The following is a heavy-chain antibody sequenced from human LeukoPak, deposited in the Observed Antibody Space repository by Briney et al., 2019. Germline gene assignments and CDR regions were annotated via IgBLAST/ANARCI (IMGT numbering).Heavy chain of an antibody. CDR1: GYTFTDYY. D-gene: IGHD4-17*01. J-gene: IGHJ4*02. Sequence: ASVKVSCKASGYTFTDYYMHWVRQAPGQGLEWMGWINPNSGDTNYAQKFQGRVTITRDTSITTAYMELSRLRSDDTAVYYCARYSTVTNLDYWGQGTLVTVSS. V-gene: IGHV1-2*02. CDR2: INPNSGDT. CDR3: ARYSTVTNLDY.